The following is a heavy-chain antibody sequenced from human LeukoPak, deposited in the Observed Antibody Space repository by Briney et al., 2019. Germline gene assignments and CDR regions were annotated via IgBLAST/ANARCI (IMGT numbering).Heavy chain of an antibody. J-gene: IGHJ4*02. V-gene: IGHV3-33*01. CDR1: GFTFSSYG. Sequence: PGGCLRLSCAVSGFTFSSYGMHWVRQAPGKGLEWVAVIWYDGSKKYYADSVKGRYTISRDNSKNTLDLQMNSLRAEDTAVYYCARETPSADAAFDYWGQGTLVTVSS. CDR3: ARETPSADAAFDY. CDR2: IWYDGSKK. D-gene: IGHD2-15*01.